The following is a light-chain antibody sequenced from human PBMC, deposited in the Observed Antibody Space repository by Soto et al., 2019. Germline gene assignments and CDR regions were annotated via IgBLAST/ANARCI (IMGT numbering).Light chain of an antibody. CDR1: SSDFGSYNL. V-gene: IGLV2-23*02. Sequence: QSVLTQPASVSGSPGQSITISCTGTSSDFGSYNLVSWYRQHPGKAPKLMIYEVNKRPSGVSNRFSGSKSGNTASLTISGLQAEDEADYYCCSYAASSTNYVFGTGTKVTV. CDR3: CSYAASSTNYV. CDR2: EVN. J-gene: IGLJ1*01.